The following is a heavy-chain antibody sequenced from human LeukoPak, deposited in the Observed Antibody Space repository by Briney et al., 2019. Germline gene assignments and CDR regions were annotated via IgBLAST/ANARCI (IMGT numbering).Heavy chain of an antibody. Sequence: GGSLRLSCAASGFTFSNHAMNWIRQAPGKGLDWVSIISGSGHGPVTYYAASVKRRFTISRDDSKKSLFMHIHRLSAEAAYVLYCARTSVGEGRIIESGYFDEGGQGRLATVS. CDR3: ARTSVGEGRIIESGYFDE. CDR2: ISGSGHGPVT. D-gene: IGHD2-15*01. J-gene: IGHJ4*02. V-gene: IGHV3-23*01. CDR1: GFTFSNHA.